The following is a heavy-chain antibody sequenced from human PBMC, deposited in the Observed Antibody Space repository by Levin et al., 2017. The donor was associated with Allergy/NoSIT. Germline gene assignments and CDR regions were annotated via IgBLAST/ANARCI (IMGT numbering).Heavy chain of an antibody. Sequence: GGSLRLSCAASGFPFTLSWMSWVRLSPGKGLEWVANIKQDGSEKYYVDSVEGRFTVSRDNAKNSLYLQMNSLRAEDTAKYYCALYGGGAFDVWGLGTMVTVSS. CDR2: IKQDGSEK. D-gene: IGHD3-16*01. CDR3: ALYGGGAFDV. J-gene: IGHJ3*01. V-gene: IGHV3-7*01. CDR1: GFPFTLSW.